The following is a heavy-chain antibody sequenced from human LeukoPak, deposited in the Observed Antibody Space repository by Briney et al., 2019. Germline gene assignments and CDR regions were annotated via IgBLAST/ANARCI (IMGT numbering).Heavy chain of an antibody. CDR1: GGSINSYY. D-gene: IGHD6-6*01. CDR2: IYTTGST. J-gene: IGHJ4*02. CDR3: ARSSNSPSLPNDY. V-gene: IGHV4-4*07. Sequence: PSETLSLTCTVSGGSINSYYWGWIRQPAGKGLEWIGRIYTTGSTNYNPSLKSRVTMSVDTSKNQFSLKLSSVTAADTAVYYCARSSNSPSLPNDYWGQGTLVTVSS.